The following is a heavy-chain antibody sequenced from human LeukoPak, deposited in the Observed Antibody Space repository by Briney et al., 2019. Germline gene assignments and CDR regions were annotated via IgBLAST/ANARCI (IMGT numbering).Heavy chain of an antibody. CDR2: IYDIGST. CDR1: GGPVSSYY. J-gene: IGHJ5*02. CDR3: ARTYYYDSSGYLNHWFDP. D-gene: IGHD3-22*01. Sequence: SETLSLTCTVSGGPVSSYYWSWIRQPPGKGLEWIGYIYDIGSTNYNPSLKSRVTMSVDTSKNQFSLKLSSVTAADTAVYHCARTYYYDSSGYLNHWFDPWGQGTLVTVSS. V-gene: IGHV4-59*08.